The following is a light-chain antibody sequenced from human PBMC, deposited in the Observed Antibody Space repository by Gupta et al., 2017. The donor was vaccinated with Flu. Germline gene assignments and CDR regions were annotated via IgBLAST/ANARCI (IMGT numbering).Light chain of an antibody. Sequence: DRVTITCRASQSVSSYLNWYQQKPGKAPKLLIYAASSLQSGGPSRFSGSGSGTDFTLSISSLQSEDFATYYCQQSYNTPTGTFGQGTRVEIK. J-gene: IGKJ1*01. V-gene: IGKV1-39*01. CDR1: QSVSSY. CDR3: QQSYNTPTGT. CDR2: AAS.